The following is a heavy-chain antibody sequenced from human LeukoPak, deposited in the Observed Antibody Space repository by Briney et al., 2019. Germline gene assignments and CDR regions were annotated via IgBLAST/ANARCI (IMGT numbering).Heavy chain of an antibody. J-gene: IGHJ5*02. D-gene: IGHD5-12*01. CDR3: ARDLGYGNWFDP. V-gene: IGHV4-61*02. CDR1: GGSISSGSYY. Sequence: SGTLSLTCTVSGGSISSGSYYWSWIRQPAGKGLEWIGRIYTRGSTNYNPSLKSRVTISVDTSKNQFSLKLSSVTAADTAVYYCARDLGYGNWFDPWGQGTLVTVSS. CDR2: IYTRGST.